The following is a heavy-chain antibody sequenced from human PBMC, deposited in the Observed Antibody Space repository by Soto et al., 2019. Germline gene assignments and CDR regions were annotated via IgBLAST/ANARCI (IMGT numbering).Heavy chain of an antibody. CDR3: ARDIGGGEDV. Sequence: ASVKVSCKASGYTFSSSCMSWGRQAPGQGLEWMGWISVYNGDTIYVQKFQGRVTMTTDTSTSTAYMELTSLTSDDTAIYYCARDIGGGEDVWGKGTTVTVSS. D-gene: IGHD3-16*01. J-gene: IGHJ6*04. CDR2: ISVYNGDT. V-gene: IGHV1-18*01. CDR1: GYTFSSSC.